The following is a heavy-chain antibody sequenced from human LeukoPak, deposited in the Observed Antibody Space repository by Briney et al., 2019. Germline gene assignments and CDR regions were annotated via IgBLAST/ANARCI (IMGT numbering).Heavy chain of an antibody. CDR2: IDHRGSA. CDR3: TSLFSASGTFDS. V-gene: IGHV4-34*01. J-gene: IGHJ4*02. Sequence: KPSETLSLTCAVHGASLSDYCWTWIRQSPEKGLECIGAIDHRGSANYNPSLESRVTISLDTSKNQFSLNLASVTAADTAVYYCTSLFSASGTFDSWGQGTLVAVSS. D-gene: IGHD3-10*01. CDR1: GASLSDYC.